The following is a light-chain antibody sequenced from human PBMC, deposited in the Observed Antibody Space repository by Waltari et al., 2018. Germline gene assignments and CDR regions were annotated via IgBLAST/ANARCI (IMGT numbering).Light chain of an antibody. CDR3: ASWDDSHYV. J-gene: IGLJ1*01. CDR1: NSNLGSNY. CDR2: RNN. V-gene: IGLV1-47*01. Sequence: QSVLTQPPSASGTPGQRLSIPCSGSNSNLGSNYLYWYPQHPGMAPKLLIYRNNQRPSGVPDRFSGSKYGTSASLAISGLRSEDEAVYYCASWDDSHYVFGPGTKVTVL.